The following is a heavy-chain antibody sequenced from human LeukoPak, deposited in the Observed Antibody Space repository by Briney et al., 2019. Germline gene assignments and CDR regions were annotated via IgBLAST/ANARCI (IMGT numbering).Heavy chain of an antibody. D-gene: IGHD3-3*02. J-gene: IGHJ6*04. Sequence: GGSLRLSCVSSGFTIGTAWMSWVRQAPGNGLESLGHIKSAGEGATPDYAAPAKGRFAISRYDSKNMIYLQMSSLKIDDTAIYYCIAHFPYFYGFDVWGKGTTVTVSS. CDR2: IKSAGEGATP. V-gene: IGHV3-15*01. CDR1: GFTIGTAW. CDR3: IAHFPYFYGFDV.